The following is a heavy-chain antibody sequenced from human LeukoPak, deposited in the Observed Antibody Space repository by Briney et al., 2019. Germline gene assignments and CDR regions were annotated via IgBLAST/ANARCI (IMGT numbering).Heavy chain of an antibody. Sequence: GGSLRLSCAASGFTFSDYYMSWIRQAPGKGLEWVSYISSSGSTIYYADSVKGRFTISRDNAKNSLYLQMNSLRAVDTAVYYCARLYYDILTGYSYFDYWGQGTLVTVSS. CDR1: GFTFSDYY. CDR2: ISSSGSTI. CDR3: ARLYYDILTGYSYFDY. D-gene: IGHD3-9*01. J-gene: IGHJ4*02. V-gene: IGHV3-11*04.